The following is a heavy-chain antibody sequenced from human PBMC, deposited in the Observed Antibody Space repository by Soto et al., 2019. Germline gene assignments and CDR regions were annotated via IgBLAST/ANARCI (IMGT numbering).Heavy chain of an antibody. J-gene: IGHJ4*01. CDR3: LRANWGEPNDD. CDR2: VHLSRGGN. D-gene: IGHD3-16*01. V-gene: IGHV1-2*02. Sequence: GSVKVSCKASGYTFSDYYMKWVRQGPGQGLEFMGWVHLSRGGNGSAQKFQGRITISRDSSISRAYMQVTRLRSDDTAVYYCLRANWGEPNDDWG. CDR1: GYTFSDYY.